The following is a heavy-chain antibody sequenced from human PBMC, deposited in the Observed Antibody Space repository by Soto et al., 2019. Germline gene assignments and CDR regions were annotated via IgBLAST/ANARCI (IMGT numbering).Heavy chain of an antibody. Sequence: GESLKISCKGSGYSFTSYWISWVRQMPGKGLEWMGRIDPSDSYTNYSPSFQGHVTISADKSISTAYLQMNSLRAEDTAVYYCAFGEESRYYYYGMDVWGQGTTVTVSS. CDR3: AFGEESRYYYYGMDV. D-gene: IGHD3-10*01. CDR1: GYSFTSYW. J-gene: IGHJ6*02. V-gene: IGHV5-10-1*01. CDR2: IDPSDSYT.